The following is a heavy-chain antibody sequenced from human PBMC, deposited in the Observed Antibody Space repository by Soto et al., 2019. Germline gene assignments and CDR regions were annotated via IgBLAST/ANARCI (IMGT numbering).Heavy chain of an antibody. CDR1: GFTFSSYG. CDR2: IWYDGSNK. CDR3: ARAWNYDYIWGSYRYDAFDI. J-gene: IGHJ3*02. D-gene: IGHD3-16*02. Sequence: GGSLRLSCAASGFTFSSYGMHWVRQAPGKGLEWVAVIWYDGSNKYYADSVKGRFTISRDNSKNTLYLQMNSLRAEDTAVYYCARAWNYDYIWGSYRYDAFDIWGQGTMVTVSS. V-gene: IGHV3-33*01.